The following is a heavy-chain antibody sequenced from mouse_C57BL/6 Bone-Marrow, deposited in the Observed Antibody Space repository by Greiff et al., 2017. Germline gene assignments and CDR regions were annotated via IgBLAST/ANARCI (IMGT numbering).Heavy chain of an antibody. Sequence: EVKLVESGGGLVQPGGSLKLSCAASGFTFSDYYMYWVRQTPEKRLEWVAYISNGGGSTYYPDTVKGRFTISRDNAKNTLYLQMSRLKSEDTAMYYCARYGSSHSYWYFDVWGTGTTVTVSS. CDR2: ISNGGGST. CDR3: ARYGSSHSYWYFDV. J-gene: IGHJ1*03. CDR1: GFTFSDYY. V-gene: IGHV5-12*01. D-gene: IGHD1-1*01.